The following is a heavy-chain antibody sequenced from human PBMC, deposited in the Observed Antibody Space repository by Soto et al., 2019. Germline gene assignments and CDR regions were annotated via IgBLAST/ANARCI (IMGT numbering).Heavy chain of an antibody. V-gene: IGHV1-69*13. Sequence: ASVKVSCKASGGTFSSYAISWVRQAPGQGLEWMGGIIPIFGTANYAQKFQGRVTITADESTSTAYMELSSLRSEDTAVYYCARERYHYDSSGYYYFDYWGQGTLVTVSS. D-gene: IGHD3-22*01. J-gene: IGHJ4*02. CDR1: GGTFSSYA. CDR3: ARERYHYDSSGYYYFDY. CDR2: IIPIFGTA.